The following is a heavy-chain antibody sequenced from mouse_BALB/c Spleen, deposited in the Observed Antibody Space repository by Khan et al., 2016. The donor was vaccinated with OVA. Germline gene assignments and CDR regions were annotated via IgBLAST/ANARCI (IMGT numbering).Heavy chain of an antibody. J-gene: IGHJ1*01. CDR3: VRPCDDDRSFDV. Sequence: VQLKQSGAELVKPGASVKLSCTASGFNINDTYIHWVKQRPEQGLEWIGRITPANGNTEYDPKFQGKATMRTDTSSNTAYLQLSSLTSGDTAVYDCVRPCDDDRSFDVWGAGTTVTVSS. V-gene: IGHV14-3*02. D-gene: IGHD2-4*01. CDR1: GFNINDTY. CDR2: ITPANGNT.